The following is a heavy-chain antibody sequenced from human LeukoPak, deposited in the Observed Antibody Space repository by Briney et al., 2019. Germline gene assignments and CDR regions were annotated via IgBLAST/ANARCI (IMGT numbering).Heavy chain of an antibody. CDR2: IKSKTDGETS. V-gene: IGHV3-15*01. CDR1: GLTFNNAW. Sequence: GGSLRLSCATSGLTFNNAWMSWFRQAPGKGLEWVGRIKSKTDGETSDYAAPVQGRFTISRDDSKNTLYLQMNSLKIEDTAVYYCATDPGEWEPIWGQGTMVIVSS. CDR3: ATDPGEWEPI. J-gene: IGHJ3*02. D-gene: IGHD1-26*01.